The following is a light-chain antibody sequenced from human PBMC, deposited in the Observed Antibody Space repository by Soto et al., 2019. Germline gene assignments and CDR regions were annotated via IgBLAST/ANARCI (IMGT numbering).Light chain of an antibody. V-gene: IGKV1-5*01. CDR3: QQYDSYWT. Sequence: DIQMTQSPSTLSASVGDSVTITCRASQSISIWLAWYQQKPGKAPKVLIYDASSLESGVPSRFSGSGSGTEFPLTISSLQPDNFATYYCQQYDSYWTFGQGTKVEIK. CDR1: QSISIW. J-gene: IGKJ1*01. CDR2: DAS.